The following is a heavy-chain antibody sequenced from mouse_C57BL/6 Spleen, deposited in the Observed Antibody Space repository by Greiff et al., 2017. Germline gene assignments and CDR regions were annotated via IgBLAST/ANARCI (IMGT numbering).Heavy chain of an antibody. D-gene: IGHD1-1*01. CDR3: ARQDYYGSSYDWYFDV. J-gene: IGHJ1*03. Sequence: EVQRVESGGGLVKPGGSLKLSCAASGFTFSSYTMSWVRQTPEKRLEWVATISGGGGNTYYPDSVKGRFTISRDNAKNTLYLQMSSLRSEDTALYYCARQDYYGSSYDWYFDVWGTGTTVTVSA. CDR1: GFTFSSYT. CDR2: ISGGGGNT. V-gene: IGHV5-9*01.